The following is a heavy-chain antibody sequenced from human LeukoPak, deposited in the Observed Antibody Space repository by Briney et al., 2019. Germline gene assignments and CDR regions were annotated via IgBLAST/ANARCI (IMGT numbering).Heavy chain of an antibody. CDR3: AKRGAEVGTTVAPGDY. CDR1: GGTFSSYA. V-gene: IGHV1-69*13. Sequence: SVKVSCKASGGTFSSYAISWVRQAPGQGLEWMGGIIPIFGTANYARKFQGRVTITADESTSTAYMELNSLRAEDTAVYYCAKRGAEVGTTVAPGDYWGQGTLLTVSS. D-gene: IGHD1-26*01. J-gene: IGHJ4*02. CDR2: IIPIFGTA.